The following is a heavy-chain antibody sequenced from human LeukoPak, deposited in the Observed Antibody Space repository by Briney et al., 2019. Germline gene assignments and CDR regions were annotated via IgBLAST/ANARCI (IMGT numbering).Heavy chain of an antibody. D-gene: IGHD3-9*01. J-gene: IGHJ4*02. CDR3: VKDLTGTWSFDY. Sequence: GGSLRLSCAVSGFTFNNYAMSWVRQAPGKGLEWVSATGASGDNTYYADSVKGRFTISRDNSKNALYLQLTSLRLEDTALYYCVKDLTGTWSFDYWGQGTLVTVSS. V-gene: IGHV3-23*01. CDR2: TGASGDNT. CDR1: GFTFNNYA.